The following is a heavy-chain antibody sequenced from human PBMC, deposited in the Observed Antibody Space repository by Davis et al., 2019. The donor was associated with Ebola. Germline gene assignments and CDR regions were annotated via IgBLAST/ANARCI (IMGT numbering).Heavy chain of an antibody. CDR1: GGSFSGYY. CDR2: INHSGST. D-gene: IGHD6-19*01. CDR3: ARSSRQWLAPLGY. J-gene: IGHJ4*02. Sequence: SETLSLTCAVYGGSFSGYYWSWIRQPPGKGLEWIGEINHSGSTNYNPSLKSRVTISVDTSKNQVSLKLSSVTAADTAVYYCARSSRQWLAPLGYWGQGTLVTVSS. V-gene: IGHV4-34*01.